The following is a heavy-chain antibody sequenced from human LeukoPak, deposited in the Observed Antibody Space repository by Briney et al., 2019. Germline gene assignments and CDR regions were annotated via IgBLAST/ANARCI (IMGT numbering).Heavy chain of an antibody. CDR2: INHSGST. J-gene: IGHJ5*02. CDR3: ARGSLVWDWTNRREYNWFDP. D-gene: IGHD1/OR15-1a*01. V-gene: IGHV4-34*01. CDR1: GGSFSGYY. Sequence: PAETLSLTCAVYGGSFSGYYWSWIRQPPGKGLEWIGEINHSGSTNYNPSLKSRVTISVDTSKNQFSLTLSSVTAADPGVYYCARGSLVWDWTNRREYNWFDPWGQGTLVTVSS.